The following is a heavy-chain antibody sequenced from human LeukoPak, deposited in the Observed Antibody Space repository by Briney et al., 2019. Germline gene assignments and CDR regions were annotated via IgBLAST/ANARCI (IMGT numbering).Heavy chain of an antibody. Sequence: GGSLRLSCAASGFTLSSYGMSWVRQAPGKGLEWVSGMSGFGGRTYYAESVKGRFTISRDNSKNTPYLQMNSLRAEDTAVYYCAKKFGSDNNYYIDYWGQGTLVTVSS. V-gene: IGHV3-23*01. CDR2: MSGFGGRT. CDR1: GFTLSSYG. CDR3: AKKFGSDNNYYIDY. J-gene: IGHJ4*02. D-gene: IGHD6-19*01.